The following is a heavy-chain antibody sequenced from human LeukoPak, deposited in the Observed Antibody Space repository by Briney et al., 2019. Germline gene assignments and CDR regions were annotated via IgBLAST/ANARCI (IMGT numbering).Heavy chain of an antibody. CDR2: IKQDGSEK. CDR1: GFTFSSYW. Sequence: GGSLRLSCAASGFTFSSYWMSWVRQAPGKGLEWVANIKQDGSEKYYVDSVKGRFTISRDNAKNSLYLQMNCLRAEDTAVYYCARAAGSGWYVGYYYYYMDVWGKGTTVTVSS. V-gene: IGHV3-7*01. CDR3: ARAAGSGWYVGYYYYYMDV. J-gene: IGHJ6*03. D-gene: IGHD6-19*01.